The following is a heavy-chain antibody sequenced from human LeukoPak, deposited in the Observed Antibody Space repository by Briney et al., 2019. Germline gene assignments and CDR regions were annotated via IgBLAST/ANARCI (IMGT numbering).Heavy chain of an antibody. D-gene: IGHD3-10*01. Sequence: GGSLRLSCAASGFTFSSYAMSWVRQAPGKGLEWVSAISSSGGSTYYADSVKGRFTISRDNSKNTLYLQMNSLRAEDTAVYYCAKGTTYYYGSGSSHFDYWGQGNLVTVSS. CDR2: ISSSGGST. V-gene: IGHV3-23*01. J-gene: IGHJ4*02. CDR1: GFTFSSYA. CDR3: AKGTTYYYGSGSSHFDY.